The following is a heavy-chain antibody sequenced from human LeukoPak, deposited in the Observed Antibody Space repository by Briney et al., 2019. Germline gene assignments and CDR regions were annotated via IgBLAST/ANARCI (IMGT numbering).Heavy chain of an antibody. V-gene: IGHV1-69*13. Sequence: SVKVSCKASGGTFSSYAISWVRQAPGQGLEWMGGIIPIFGTANYAQKFQGRVTITADESTSTAYMELSSLRSDDTAVYYCARDGIDYCDSSGYYYLDYWGQGTLVTVSS. J-gene: IGHJ4*02. CDR3: ARDGIDYCDSSGYYYLDY. CDR1: GGTFSSYA. D-gene: IGHD3-22*01. CDR2: IIPIFGTA.